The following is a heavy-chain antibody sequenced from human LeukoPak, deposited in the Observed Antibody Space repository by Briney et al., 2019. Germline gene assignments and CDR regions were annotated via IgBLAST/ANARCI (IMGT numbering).Heavy chain of an antibody. D-gene: IGHD3-10*01. CDR2: INPNSGGT. CDR3: ARDGTSLLLWFGECYYYYYMDV. CDR1: GYTFTDDY. Sequence: ASVKVSCKASGYTFTDDYMHWVRQAPGQGLEWMGWINPNSGGTNYAQKFQGRVTMTRDTSISTAYMELSRLRPDDTAVYYCARDGTSLLLWFGECYYYYYMDVWGKGTTVTVSS. J-gene: IGHJ6*03. V-gene: IGHV1-2*02.